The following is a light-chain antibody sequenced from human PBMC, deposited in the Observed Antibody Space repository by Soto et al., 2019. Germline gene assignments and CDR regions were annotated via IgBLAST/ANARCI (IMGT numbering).Light chain of an antibody. CDR1: QSVSSSN. Sequence: EIVLTQSPGTLSLSPGERATLSCRATQSVSSSNLAWYQQKPGQAPRILIYGASSRATGIPDRFSGSGSGRDFTLTINGLEPEDSAVYYCHQYGSSPQTFGQGTKVEIK. CDR2: GAS. V-gene: IGKV3-20*01. CDR3: HQYGSSPQT. J-gene: IGKJ1*01.